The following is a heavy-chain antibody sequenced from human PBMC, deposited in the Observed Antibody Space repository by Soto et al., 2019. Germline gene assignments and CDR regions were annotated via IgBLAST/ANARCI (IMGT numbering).Heavy chain of an antibody. J-gene: IGHJ4*02. CDR2: ISAYNGNT. V-gene: IGHV1-18*01. CDR1: GYTFTSYG. CDR3: ARIKEQWELLTGHYFDY. Sequence: QVQLVQSGAEVKKPGASVKVSCKASGYTFTSYGISWVRQAPGQGLEWMGWISAYNGNTNYAQKLQGRVTMTTDTSTSTAYMELRSLRSDDTAVYYCARIKEQWELLTGHYFDYWGQGTLVTVSS. D-gene: IGHD1-26*01.